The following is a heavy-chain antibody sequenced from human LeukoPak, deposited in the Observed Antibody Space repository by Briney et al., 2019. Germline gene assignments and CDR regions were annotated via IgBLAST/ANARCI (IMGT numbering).Heavy chain of an antibody. V-gene: IGHV3-7*01. D-gene: IGHD3/OR15-3a*01. J-gene: IGHJ4*02. CDR3: ARPSFRTGSYFDH. CDR1: GFTFSTYW. CDR2: IEEYGNEI. Sequence: GGSLRLSCAASGFTFSTYWMGWVRQAPGEGLEWVANIEEYGNEIHYVDSVKGRFTISRDNTKTSLYLQMNSLRVEDTAVYYCARPSFRTGSYFDHWGQGTLVTVSS.